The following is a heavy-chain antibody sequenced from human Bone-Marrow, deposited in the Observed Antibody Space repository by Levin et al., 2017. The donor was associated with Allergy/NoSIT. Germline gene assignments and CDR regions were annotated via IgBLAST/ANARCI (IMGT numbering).Heavy chain of an antibody. V-gene: IGHV3-23*01. CDR3: ADRGGG. CDR2: ITGRGGAT. CDR1: GFAFRSSD. J-gene: IGHJ4*02. D-gene: IGHD3-16*01. Sequence: LSLTCAASGFAFRSSDMGWARQAPGKGLEWVSSITGRGGATHYADSVQGRFTVSRDNSKDTLYLQMNGLRAEDTAVYYGADRGGGWGQGTLVIVSS.